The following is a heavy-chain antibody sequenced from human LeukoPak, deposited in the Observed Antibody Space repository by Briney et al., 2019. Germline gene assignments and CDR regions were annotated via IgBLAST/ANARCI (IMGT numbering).Heavy chain of an antibody. CDR2: ISSSSSYI. CDR3: ARVGGYSYAYYYYYYMDV. Sequence: GGSLRLSCAASGFTFSSYSMNWVRQAPGKGLEWVSSISSSSSYIYYADSVKGRFTISRDNAKNSLYLQMNSLRAEDTAVYYCARVGGYSYAYYYYYYMDVWGKGTTVTVSS. V-gene: IGHV3-21*01. CDR1: GFTFSSYS. D-gene: IGHD5-18*01. J-gene: IGHJ6*03.